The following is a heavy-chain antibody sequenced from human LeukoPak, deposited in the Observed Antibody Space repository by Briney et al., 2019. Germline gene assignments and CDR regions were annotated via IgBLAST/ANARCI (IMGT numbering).Heavy chain of an antibody. Sequence: SQTLSLTCTVSGVSISSAGYYWTWIRQHLGKGLEWIGYINFSGTTYYTPSLRSRVTISEDTSKNQFSLRLTSVTAADTAVYYCARETHYYHPDGSYYIEDDWGQGTLVAVSS. CDR2: INFSGTT. CDR1: GVSISSAGYY. J-gene: IGHJ4*02. CDR3: ARETHYYHPDGSYYIEDD. V-gene: IGHV4-31*02. D-gene: IGHD3-10*01.